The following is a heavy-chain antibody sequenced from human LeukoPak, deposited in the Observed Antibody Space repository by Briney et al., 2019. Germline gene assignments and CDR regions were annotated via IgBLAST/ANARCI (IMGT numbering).Heavy chain of an antibody. J-gene: IGHJ4*02. D-gene: IGHD6-19*01. CDR2: ISSRGSTI. Sequence: PGGSLRLSCAASGFTFSSYDMNWVRQAPGKGLEWVSHISSRGSTIYYADSVKGRFTISRDNAKNSLYLQMNSLRAEDTAVYYCARDRSQWLASYRFYYWGQGTLVTVSS. V-gene: IGHV3-48*03. CDR1: GFTFSSYD. CDR3: ARDRSQWLASYRFYY.